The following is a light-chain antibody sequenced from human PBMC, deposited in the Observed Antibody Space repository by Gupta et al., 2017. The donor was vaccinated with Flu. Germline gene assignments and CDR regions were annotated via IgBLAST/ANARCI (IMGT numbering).Light chain of an antibody. CDR3: AAWDDSLNALI. Sequence: QSMLTQPPSVSVTPGQRVTISCSGSSSNIGINTVNWYQHLPGTAPKVLIYSNSQRPSGVPGRFSGSKSGTSASLAISGLQSEDEADYYCAAWDDSLNALIFGGGTKLTVL. CDR1: SSNIGINT. V-gene: IGLV1-44*01. CDR2: SNS. J-gene: IGLJ2*01.